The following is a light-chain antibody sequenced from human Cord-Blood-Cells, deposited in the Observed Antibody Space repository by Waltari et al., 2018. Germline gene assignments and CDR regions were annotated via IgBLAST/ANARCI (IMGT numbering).Light chain of an antibody. CDR3: QQYKNWPLYT. V-gene: IGKV3-15*01. CDR1: QSVSSN. J-gene: IGKJ2*01. Sequence: EIVMTQSPATLSVSPGERATLSCRASQSVSSNLAWYQQKPGRAPRPLLYGASTRATGIRARFSVSGSGSEITLTISILQSEAVAVDDCQQYKNWPLYTFGQGTKLEIK. CDR2: GAS.